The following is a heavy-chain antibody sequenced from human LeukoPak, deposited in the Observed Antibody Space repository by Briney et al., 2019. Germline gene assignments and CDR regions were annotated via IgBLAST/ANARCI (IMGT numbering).Heavy chain of an antibody. Sequence: ASVKVSCKASGYTFTSYGISWVRQAPGQGLEWMGWISAYNGNTNYAQKLQGRVTMTTDTSTSTAYMELRSLRSDDTAVYYCARDSIAVAGIYYYYYMDVWGKGTTVTVSS. CDR2: ISAYNGNT. J-gene: IGHJ6*03. CDR3: ARDSIAVAGIYYYYYMDV. CDR1: GYTFTSYG. D-gene: IGHD6-19*01. V-gene: IGHV1-18*01.